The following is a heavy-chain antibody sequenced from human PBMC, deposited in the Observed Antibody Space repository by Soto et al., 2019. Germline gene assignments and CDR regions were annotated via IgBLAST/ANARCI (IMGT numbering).Heavy chain of an antibody. J-gene: IGHJ4*02. CDR3: ARDRGYYYGSGSFDY. Sequence: QVQLVQSGAEVKKPGASVKVSCKASGYTFTSYGISWVRQAPGQGLEWMGWISAYNGNTNYAQKLQGRVTMTTDTSXXTAYMELRRLRSDDTAVYYCARDRGYYYGSGSFDYWGQGTLVTVSS. V-gene: IGHV1-18*01. CDR1: GYTFTSYG. D-gene: IGHD3-10*01. CDR2: ISAYNGNT.